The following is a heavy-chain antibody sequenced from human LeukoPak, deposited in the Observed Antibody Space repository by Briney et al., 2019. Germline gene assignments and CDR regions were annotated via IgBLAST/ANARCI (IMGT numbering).Heavy chain of an antibody. V-gene: IGHV4-59*01. D-gene: IGHD3-22*01. J-gene: IGHJ3*02. CDR1: GGSISSYY. Sequence: PSETLSLTCTVSGGSISSYYWSWIRQPPGKGLGWVGYIYFSGSTNYNPSLKSRVTISVDTSKNQLSLKLSSVTAADTAVYYCASDSSGYYHAAFDIWGQGTMVTVSS. CDR3: ASDSSGYYHAAFDI. CDR2: IYFSGST.